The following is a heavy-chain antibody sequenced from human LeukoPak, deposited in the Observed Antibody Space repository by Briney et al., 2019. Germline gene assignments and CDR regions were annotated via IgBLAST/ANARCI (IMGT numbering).Heavy chain of an antibody. J-gene: IGHJ6*02. CDR2: ISWDESTT. CDR3: ARGPNRWRLVSRNWGMDV. D-gene: IGHD3-9*01. Sequence: GGSLRLSCAASGLSIGDNSMHWVRQAPGKGLEWVSLISWDESTTYYSDSVKGRFTVSRDSSNNSLYLQMNSLRTEDTALYYCARGPNRWRLVSRNWGMDVWGQGTTVTVSS. CDR1: GLSIGDNS. V-gene: IGHV3-43*01.